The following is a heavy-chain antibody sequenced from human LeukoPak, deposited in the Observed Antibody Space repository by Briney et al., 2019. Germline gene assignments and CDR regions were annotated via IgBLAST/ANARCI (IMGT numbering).Heavy chain of an antibody. V-gene: IGHV3-49*04. J-gene: IGHJ4*02. Sequence: GGSLRLSCAASGFTFSSYWMSWVRQAPGKGLEWVGFIRSKAYGGTTEYAASVKGRFTISRDDSKSIAYLQMNSLKTEDTAVYYCTRALVVTGNFDYWGQGTLVTVSS. CDR1: GFTFSSYW. CDR2: IRSKAYGGTT. D-gene: IGHD4-23*01. CDR3: TRALVVTGNFDY.